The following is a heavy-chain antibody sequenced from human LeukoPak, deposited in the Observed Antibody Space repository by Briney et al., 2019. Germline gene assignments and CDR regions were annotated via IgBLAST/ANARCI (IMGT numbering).Heavy chain of an antibody. J-gene: IGHJ4*02. CDR1: GFTFSSYG. CDR2: ISYDGSNK. CDR3: AKSMVATMMTFDY. D-gene: IGHD5-12*01. Sequence: GGSLRLSCAASGFTFSSYGIHWVRQAPGRGLEGVAVISYDGSNKYYADSVKGRFTISRDNSKNTLYLQMNSLRAEDTAVYYCAKSMVATMMTFDYWGQGTLVTVSS. V-gene: IGHV3-30*18.